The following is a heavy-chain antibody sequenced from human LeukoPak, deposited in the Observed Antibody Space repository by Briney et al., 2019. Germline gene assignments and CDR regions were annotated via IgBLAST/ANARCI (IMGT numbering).Heavy chain of an antibody. J-gene: IGHJ4*02. D-gene: IGHD6-19*01. CDR2: ISSSSSYI. CDR3: ARVGVFGGWYSDY. CDR1: GFTFSSYN. V-gene: IGHV3-21*01. Sequence: GGSLRLSCAASGFTFSSYNMNWVRQAPGKGLEWVSSISSSSSYIFYADSVKGRFTISRDSAKNSLYLQMNSLRAEDTAVYYCARVGVFGGWYSDYWGQGTLVTVSS.